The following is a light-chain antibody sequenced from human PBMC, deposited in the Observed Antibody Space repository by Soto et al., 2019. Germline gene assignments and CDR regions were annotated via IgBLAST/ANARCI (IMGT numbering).Light chain of an antibody. CDR3: QQYNNWPLT. V-gene: IGKV3-15*01. Sequence: EIVLTQSPDTLSLSPGERATLSCRASQSLTSYLAWYQQKPDQAPRLLIYGISTRATDIPARFSGSGSGTEFTLTISSLQSEDFAVYYCQQYNNWPLTFGGGTKVDIK. J-gene: IGKJ4*01. CDR1: QSLTSY. CDR2: GIS.